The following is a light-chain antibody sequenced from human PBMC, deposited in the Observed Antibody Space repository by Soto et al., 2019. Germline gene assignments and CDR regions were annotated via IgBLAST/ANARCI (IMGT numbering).Light chain of an antibody. CDR3: QQYYSYWT. CDR1: QSISSW. V-gene: IGKV1-5*03. J-gene: IGKJ1*01. Sequence: DIQMTQSPSTLSASVGDRVTFTCRASQSISSWLAWYQQKPGKAPKLLIYKASNLESGVPSRFSGSGSGTEFTLTISSLQPDVFATYYCQQYYSYWTFGQGTKVEIK. CDR2: KAS.